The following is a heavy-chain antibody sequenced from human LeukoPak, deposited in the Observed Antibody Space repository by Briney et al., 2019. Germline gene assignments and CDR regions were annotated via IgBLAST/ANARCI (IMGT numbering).Heavy chain of an antibody. Sequence: KTSETLSLTCTVSGGSISSSSYHWGWIRQPPGKGLEWIGSKSYSGSTYYNPSLKSRFTISVDTSKNQFSLKLSSVTAADTAVYYCAREYSGYGWVDYWGQGTLVTVSS. CDR2: KSYSGST. CDR3: AREYSGYGWVDY. D-gene: IGHD5-12*01. V-gene: IGHV4-39*01. CDR1: GGSISSSSYH. J-gene: IGHJ4*02.